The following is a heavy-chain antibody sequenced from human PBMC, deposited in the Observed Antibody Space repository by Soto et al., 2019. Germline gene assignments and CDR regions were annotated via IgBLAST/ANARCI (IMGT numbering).Heavy chain of an antibody. CDR3: ARDSQMATNY. J-gene: IGHJ4*02. CDR1: GFTFSTYA. V-gene: IGHV3-30-3*01. Sequence: QVQLVESGGGVVQPGRSLRLSCPASGFTFSTYAMHWVRQAPGKGLEWVAVISYDGSNKYYADSVKGRFTISRDNSKNTLYLQMNSLRAEDTAVYYCARDSQMATNYWGQGTLVTVSS. D-gene: IGHD5-12*01. CDR2: ISYDGSNK.